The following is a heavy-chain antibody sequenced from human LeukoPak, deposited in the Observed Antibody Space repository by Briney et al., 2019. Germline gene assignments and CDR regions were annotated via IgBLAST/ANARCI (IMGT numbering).Heavy chain of an antibody. CDR1: GASITGHY. CDR2: IYYSGTT. J-gene: IGHJ4*02. D-gene: IGHD3-16*01. CDR3: ARHLGGGIYFDY. V-gene: IGHV4-59*08. Sequence: SETLSLTCTVSGASITGHYWSWIRHPPGKGLEWIGFIYYSGTTNYNPSLKSRVTISVDTSKNQFSLTLSSVTAADTAVYYCARHLGGGIYFDYWGQGTLVTVSS.